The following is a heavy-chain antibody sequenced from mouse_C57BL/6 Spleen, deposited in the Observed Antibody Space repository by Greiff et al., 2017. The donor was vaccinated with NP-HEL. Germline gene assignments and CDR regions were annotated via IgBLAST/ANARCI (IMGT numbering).Heavy chain of an antibody. D-gene: IGHD4-1*01. CDR3: ARGGQTGTGWFAY. Sequence: DVKLVESGGGLVQPGGSLKLSCAASGFTFSDYYMYWVRQTPEKRLEWVAYISNGGGSTYYPDTVKGRFTISRDNAKNTLYLQMSRLKSEDTAMYYCARGGQTGTGWFAYWGQGTLVTVSA. V-gene: IGHV5-12*01. CDR2: ISNGGGST. J-gene: IGHJ3*01. CDR1: GFTFSDYY.